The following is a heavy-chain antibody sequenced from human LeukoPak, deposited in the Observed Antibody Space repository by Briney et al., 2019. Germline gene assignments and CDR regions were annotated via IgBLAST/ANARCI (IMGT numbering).Heavy chain of an antibody. J-gene: IGHJ4*02. D-gene: IGHD3-9*01. Sequence: SETLSLTCTVSGGSISSYYWSWVRQPPGKGLEWIGFIYYIGSTNYNPYLKSRVTMALDTSKNQFSLKLSSVTATDTAVYYCARHGSGLFRYFDSWGQGTLVTVSS. CDR2: IYYIGST. V-gene: IGHV4-59*08. CDR1: GGSISSYY. CDR3: ARHGSGLFRYFDS.